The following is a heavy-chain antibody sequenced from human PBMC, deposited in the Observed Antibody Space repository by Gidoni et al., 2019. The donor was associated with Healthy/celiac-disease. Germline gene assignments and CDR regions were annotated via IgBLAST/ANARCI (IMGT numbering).Heavy chain of an antibody. D-gene: IGHD1-7*01. Sequence: QVQLVESGGGVVQPGRSMRLSCAASGFTFRSYGMHWVRQAPGKGLEWVAVIWYDGSNKYYADSVKGRFTISRDNSKNTLYLQMNSLRAEDTAVYYCARDSSFGGWNYEYYFDYWGQGTLVTVSS. CDR3: ARDSSFGGWNYEYYFDY. V-gene: IGHV3-33*01. J-gene: IGHJ4*02. CDR1: GFTFRSYG. CDR2: IWYDGSNK.